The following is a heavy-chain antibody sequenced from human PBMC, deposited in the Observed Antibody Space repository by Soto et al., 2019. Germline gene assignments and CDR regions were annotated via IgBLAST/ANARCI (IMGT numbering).Heavy chain of an antibody. CDR1: GYTFTSYG. V-gene: IGHV1-18*01. D-gene: IGHD3-22*01. Sequence: ASVKVSCKASGYTFTSYGINWVRQAPGQGFEWLGWISAYDGYTNYAQILQGRVSMTTDTSTKTAYMELRSLRSDDTAMYYCARGGFYDSSGARNYYYYGMNVSGQGTTVTVSS. J-gene: IGHJ6*02. CDR2: ISAYDGYT. CDR3: ARGGFYDSSGARNYYYYGMNV.